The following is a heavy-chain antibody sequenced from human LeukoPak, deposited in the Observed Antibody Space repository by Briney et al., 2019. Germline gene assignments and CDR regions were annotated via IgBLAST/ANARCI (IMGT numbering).Heavy chain of an antibody. J-gene: IGHJ4*02. CDR1: GYTFTSYY. V-gene: IGHV1-2*02. CDR3: ASPSGYSSGWYLDY. CDR2: INPNSGGT. Sequence: ASVKVSCKASGYTFTSYYMHWVRQAPGQGLEWMGWINPNSGGTNYAQKFQGRVTMTRDTSISTAYMELSRLRSDDTVVYYCASPSGYSSGWYLDYWGQGTLVTVSS. D-gene: IGHD6-19*01.